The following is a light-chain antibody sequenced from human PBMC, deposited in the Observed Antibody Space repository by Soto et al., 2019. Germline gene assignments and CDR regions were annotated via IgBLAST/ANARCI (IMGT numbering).Light chain of an antibody. Sequence: EIVLTQSPGTLSLSPGDRAPLSCRASQRVSTFLAWYQQRPGQAPRLLISEASNRATGIPARFSGSGSGTDFTLTISSLEPEDFAVYYCQQSHNWPRTFGQGTKVDIK. CDR1: QRVSTF. V-gene: IGKV3-11*01. J-gene: IGKJ1*01. CDR3: QQSHNWPRT. CDR2: EAS.